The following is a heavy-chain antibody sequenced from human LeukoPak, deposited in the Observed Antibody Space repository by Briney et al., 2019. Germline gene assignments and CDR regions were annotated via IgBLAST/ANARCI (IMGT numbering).Heavy chain of an antibody. CDR3: ARARYYYYYGMDV. Sequence: SETRSLTCAVYGGSFSGYYWSWIRQPPGKGQEWIGEINHSGSTNYNPSLKSRVTISVDTSKNQFSLKLSSVTAADTAVYYCARARYYYYYGMDVWGQGTTVTVSS. V-gene: IGHV4-34*01. CDR2: INHSGST. J-gene: IGHJ6*02. CDR1: GGSFSGYY.